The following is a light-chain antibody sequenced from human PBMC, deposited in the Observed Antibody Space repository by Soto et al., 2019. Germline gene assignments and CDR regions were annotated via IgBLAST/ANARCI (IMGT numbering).Light chain of an antibody. CDR3: QQRSNWPVIT. CDR1: QSVGSY. Sequence: EIVLTQSPATLSLSPGERATLSCRASQSVGSYLAWYQQKPGQAPRLLIYDASNRATGIPARFSGSGSGTDFTLTISSLEPEDFAVYYCQQRSNWPVITFGQGTRLEIK. J-gene: IGKJ5*01. CDR2: DAS. V-gene: IGKV3-11*01.